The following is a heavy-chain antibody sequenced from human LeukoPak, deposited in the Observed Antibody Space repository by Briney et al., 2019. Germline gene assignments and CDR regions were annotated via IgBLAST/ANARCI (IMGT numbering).Heavy chain of an antibody. Sequence: SVKVSCKASGGTFSSYATSWVRQAPGQGLEWMGRIIPILGIANYAQKFQGRVTITADKSTSTAYMELSSLRSEDTAVYYCARAPMVRGVPLNWFDPWGQGTLVTVSS. D-gene: IGHD3-10*01. J-gene: IGHJ5*02. CDR2: IIPILGIA. CDR3: ARAPMVRGVPLNWFDP. CDR1: GGTFSSYA. V-gene: IGHV1-69*04.